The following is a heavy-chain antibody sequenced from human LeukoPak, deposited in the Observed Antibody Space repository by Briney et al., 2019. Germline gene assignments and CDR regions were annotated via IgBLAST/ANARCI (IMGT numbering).Heavy chain of an antibody. D-gene: IGHD3-3*01. CDR3: ARDGKYDFWSGYQPDDAFDI. J-gene: IGHJ3*02. CDR1: GGSISSSSYY. V-gene: IGHV4-61*02. Sequence: PSETLSLTCTVSGGSISSSSYYWGWIRQPPGKGLEWIGRIYTSGSTNYNPSLKSRVTISVDTSKNQFSLKLSSVTAADTAVYYCARDGKYDFWSGYQPDDAFDIWGQGTMVTVSS. CDR2: IYTSGST.